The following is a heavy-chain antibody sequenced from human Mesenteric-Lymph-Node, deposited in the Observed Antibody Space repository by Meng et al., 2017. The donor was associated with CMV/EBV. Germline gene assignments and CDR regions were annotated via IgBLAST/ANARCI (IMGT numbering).Heavy chain of an antibody. J-gene: IGHJ4*02. CDR2: ISWNSDTI. CDR1: GFTFDDYA. CDR3: ARDPTPDRQN. V-gene: IGHV3-9*01. D-gene: IGHD4-17*01. Sequence: SLKISCAASGFTFDDYAMHWVRQTPGKGLEWVSGISWNSDTIGYADSVKGRFTIARDNAKNSLYLQMNSLRAEDTAVYYCARDPTPDRQNWGQGTLVTVSS.